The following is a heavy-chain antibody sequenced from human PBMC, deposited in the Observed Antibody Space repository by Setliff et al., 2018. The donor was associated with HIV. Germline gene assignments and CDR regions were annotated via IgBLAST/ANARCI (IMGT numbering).Heavy chain of an antibody. V-gene: IGHV3-15*01. J-gene: IGHJ6*02. D-gene: IGHD4-4*01. CDR1: GLLFTNAW. CDR2: IKTKTDGGTT. Sequence: PGGSLRLSCAASGLLFTNAWMSWVRQAPGKGLEWVGRIKTKTDGGTTDYAAPVKGRFTISRDDSMNSLYLQMNSLETEDTAIYYCTTGGPSNSIGDYYHYGLDVWGQGTAVTVSS. CDR3: TTGGPSNSIGDYYHYGLDV.